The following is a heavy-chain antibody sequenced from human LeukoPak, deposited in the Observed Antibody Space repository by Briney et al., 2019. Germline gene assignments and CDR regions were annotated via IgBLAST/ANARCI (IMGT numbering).Heavy chain of an antibody. D-gene: IGHD3-22*01. V-gene: IGHV3-7*01. CDR1: GFTFSNYW. CDR2: IKQDGSEK. J-gene: IGHJ4*02. CDR3: ATSEDVSSVYRSLNY. Sequence: GGSLRLSCAASGFTFSNYWMSWVRQAPGKGLEWVASIKQDGSEKSYVDSVKGRFTISRDNAKNSLYLQVNSLRAEDTAVYYCATSEDVSSVYRSLNYWGQGTLVTVSS.